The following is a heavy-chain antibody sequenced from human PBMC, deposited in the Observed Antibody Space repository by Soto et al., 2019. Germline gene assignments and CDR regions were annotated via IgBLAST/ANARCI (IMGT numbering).Heavy chain of an antibody. CDR3: ARGRGCTKGVCPPHWFDP. J-gene: IGHJ5*02. D-gene: IGHD2-8*01. Sequence: SETLSLTCAVSGGSISSGGYSWSWIRQPPGKGLEWIGYIYHSGSTYYNPPLKSRVTISVDRSKNQFSLKLSSVTAADTAVYYCARGRGCTKGVCPPHWFDPGGQGTLVTVSS. V-gene: IGHV4-30-2*01. CDR2: IYHSGST. CDR1: GGSISSGGYS.